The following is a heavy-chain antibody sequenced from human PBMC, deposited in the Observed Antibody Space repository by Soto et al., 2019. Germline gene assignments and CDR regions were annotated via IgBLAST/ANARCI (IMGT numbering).Heavy chain of an antibody. V-gene: IGHV3-74*01. Sequence: GGSLRLSCAASGFTFSSYWMHWVRQGPGEGLVWVSHINNDGSSTTYADSVKGRFTISRDNAKNTLYLQMNSLRAEDTAVYYCAKDGGPVLLWFGEFTGWGQGTLVTVSS. CDR2: INNDGSST. D-gene: IGHD3-10*01. J-gene: IGHJ4*02. CDR1: GFTFSSYW. CDR3: AKDGGPVLLWFGEFTG.